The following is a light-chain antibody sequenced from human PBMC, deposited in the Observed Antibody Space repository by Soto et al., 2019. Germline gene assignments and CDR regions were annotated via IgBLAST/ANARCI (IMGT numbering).Light chain of an antibody. V-gene: IGKV1-5*03. J-gene: IGKJ2*01. CDR2: KAS. CDR1: QSISSW. CDR3: QQYNSYLVT. Sequence: DIQMTQSPSTLSASVGDRVTITCRASQSISSWLAWYQQKPGKAPKLLIYKASSLESGVPSRFSGSGSGTEFTPTISSLQPDDFATSYCQQYNSYLVTFGQGTKLEIK.